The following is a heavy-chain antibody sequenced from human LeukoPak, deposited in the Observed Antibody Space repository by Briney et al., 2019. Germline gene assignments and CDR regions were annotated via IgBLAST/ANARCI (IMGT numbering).Heavy chain of an antibody. J-gene: IGHJ4*02. Sequence: ASVKVSCKSSGYSFAAYYLHWVRQAPGQGLEWMGWINPQSGGTSTAQKFRGRVTIARDTSITTGYMELNGLTPDDTAVYYCARDNNSATDYWGQGTLVTVSS. D-gene: IGHD1/OR15-1a*01. V-gene: IGHV1-2*02. CDR2: INPQSGGT. CDR3: ARDNNSATDY. CDR1: GYSFAAYY.